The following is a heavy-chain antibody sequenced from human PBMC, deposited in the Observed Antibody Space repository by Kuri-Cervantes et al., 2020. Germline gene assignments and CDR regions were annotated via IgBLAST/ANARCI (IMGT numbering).Heavy chain of an antibody. CDR3: ARIIPPRATRIKFYYYGMDV. CDR2: IYYSGST. J-gene: IGHJ6*02. V-gene: IGHV4-39*07. D-gene: IGHD3-3*01. Sequence: GSLRLSCTVSGGSISSSSYYWGWIRQPPGKGLEWIGSIYYSGSTYYSPSLKSRVTISVDTSKNQFSLRFTSVTAADTAVYYCARIIPPRATRIKFYYYGMDVWAKGPRSPSP. CDR1: GGSISSSSYY.